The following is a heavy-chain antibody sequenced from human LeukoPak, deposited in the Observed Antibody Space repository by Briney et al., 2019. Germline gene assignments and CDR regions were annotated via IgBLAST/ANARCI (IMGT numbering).Heavy chain of an antibody. D-gene: IGHD2-21*02. CDR3: ARGPYCGGDCYSHLDY. V-gene: IGHV4-34*01. CDR2: INHSGST. Sequence: SETLSLTCAVYGGSFSGYYWSWIRQPPGKGLEWIGEINHSGSTNYNPSLKSRVTISVDTSKNQFSLKLSSVTAADTAVYYCARGPYCGGDCYSHLDYWGQGTLVTVSA. J-gene: IGHJ4*02. CDR1: GGSFSGYY.